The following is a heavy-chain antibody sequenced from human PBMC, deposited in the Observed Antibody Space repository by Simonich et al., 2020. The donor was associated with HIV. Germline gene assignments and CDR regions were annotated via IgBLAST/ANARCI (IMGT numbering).Heavy chain of an antibody. CDR3: ARGGAYYEGGAFDI. Sequence: QVQLVQSGAEVKKPGASVKVSCKASGYTFTGYYMHWVRQAPGQGLEWLGWINPNRGGTNYAQKLQGRVTMTRDTSISTAYMELSRLRSDDTAVYYCARGGAYYEGGAFDIWGQGTMVTVSS. J-gene: IGHJ3*02. V-gene: IGHV1-2*02. CDR1: GYTFTGYY. D-gene: IGHD3-22*01. CDR2: INPNRGGT.